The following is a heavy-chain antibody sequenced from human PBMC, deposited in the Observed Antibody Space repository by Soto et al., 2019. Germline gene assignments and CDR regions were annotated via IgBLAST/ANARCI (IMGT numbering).Heavy chain of an antibody. V-gene: IGHV3-9*01. CDR2: ISWGSGSI. J-gene: IGHJ4*02. D-gene: IGHD3-10*01. CDR1: GFTFDDYV. Sequence: EVQLVESGGGLVQPGGSLRLSCAASGFTFDDYVMHWVRQAPGKGLEWVSGISWGSGSIGYADSLKGRFTISRDNAKNSLYMQLNSLRAEDTALYYCAKGHGSGNYYKSAFDYWGQGTLVTVSS. CDR3: AKGHGSGNYYKSAFDY.